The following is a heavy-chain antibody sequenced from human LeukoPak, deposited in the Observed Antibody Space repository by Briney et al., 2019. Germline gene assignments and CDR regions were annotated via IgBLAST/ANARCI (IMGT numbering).Heavy chain of an antibody. V-gene: IGHV3-23*01. CDR3: ANGNRCTSPNCLGYYYFYMDV. D-gene: IGHD2-8*01. CDR2: FSGSGGTP. CDR1: GFTFSNYA. J-gene: IGHJ6*03. Sequence: PGGSLRLSCAASGFTFSNYAMNWVRQAPGRGLEWVSGFSGSGGTPYYADSVKGRFTISRDNSKNTLYLQMNSLRAEDTAVYYCANGNRCTSPNCLGYYYFYMDVWGKGTTVTVSS.